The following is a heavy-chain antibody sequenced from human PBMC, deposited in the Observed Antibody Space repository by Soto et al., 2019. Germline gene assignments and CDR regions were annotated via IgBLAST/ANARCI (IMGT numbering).Heavy chain of an antibody. V-gene: IGHV3-33*01. J-gene: IGHJ6*03. CDR2: IWVDGSNK. CDR1: GFTFSNYA. CDR3: ARGHDPGDYFDDYYYMDV. D-gene: IGHD3-9*01. Sequence: QVQLVESGGDVVQPGRSLRLSCAASGFTFSNYAMHWVRQAPGKGLEWLAVIWVDGSNKYYADSVKGRFTISRDNPKNTLYLEMNSLRAEDTAVYYCARGHDPGDYFDDYYYMDVWGEGTTVTVSS.